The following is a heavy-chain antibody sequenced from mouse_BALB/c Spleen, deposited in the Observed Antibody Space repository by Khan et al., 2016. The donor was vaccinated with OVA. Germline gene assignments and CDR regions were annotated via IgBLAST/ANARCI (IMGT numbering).Heavy chain of an antibody. Sequence: QVQLQQSGAELVRPGVSVKISCKGSGYTFTDYAMHWVKQSHAKGLEWIGVISTYYGDASYNQKFKGKATMTVDKSSSTAYMELARLTSEDSANNDCERGGRCDYWGQGTLVTVSA. CDR1: GYTFTDYA. V-gene: IGHV1S137*01. CDR3: ERGGRCDY. J-gene: IGHJ3*01. CDR2: ISTYYGDA. D-gene: IGHD3-3*01.